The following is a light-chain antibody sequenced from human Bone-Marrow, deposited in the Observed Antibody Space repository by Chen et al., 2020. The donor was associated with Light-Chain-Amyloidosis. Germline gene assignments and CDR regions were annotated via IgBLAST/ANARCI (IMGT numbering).Light chain of an antibody. CDR3: QSYQGSSQGV. J-gene: IGLJ3*02. CDR2: EDA. Sequence: NFMLTQPHSVSESPGKTVIISCTRSSGSIATNYVQWYQQRPGSSPTTVIYEDAQRPSGVPDRFSGSIDRSSNSASLTISGLKTEVESAYYCQSYQGSSQGVFGGGTKLTVL. CDR1: SGSIATNY. V-gene: IGLV6-57*01.